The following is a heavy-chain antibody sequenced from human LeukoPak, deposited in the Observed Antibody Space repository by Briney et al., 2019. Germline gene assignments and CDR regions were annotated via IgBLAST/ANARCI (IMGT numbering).Heavy chain of an antibody. CDR1: GASISSSSYY. J-gene: IGHJ4*02. V-gene: IGHV4-30-4*08. D-gene: IGHD2/OR15-2a*01. CDR3: ARGNNPYFFDY. Sequence: SETLSLTSTVSGASISSSSYYGAWIRQPPGRGLECIGYIYYNGSSFYNPSLKSRVTISVDTSMNHVSLTLSSVTAADTAVYYCARGNNPYFFDYWGQGTLVTVSS. CDR2: IYYNGSS.